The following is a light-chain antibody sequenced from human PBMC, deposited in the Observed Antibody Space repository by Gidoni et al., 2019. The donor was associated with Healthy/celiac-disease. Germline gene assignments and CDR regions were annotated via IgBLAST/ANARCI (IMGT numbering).Light chain of an antibody. Sequence: EIVLTQSPATLSLSPGARATLSCRASQSVSSYLAWYQQKPGQAPRLLIYDASNRATGIPARFSGSGSGTDFTLTISSLEPEDFAVYYCQQRSNWPPGGTFGPGTKVKIK. CDR1: QSVSSY. CDR2: DAS. J-gene: IGKJ3*01. CDR3: QQRSNWPPGGT. V-gene: IGKV3-11*01.